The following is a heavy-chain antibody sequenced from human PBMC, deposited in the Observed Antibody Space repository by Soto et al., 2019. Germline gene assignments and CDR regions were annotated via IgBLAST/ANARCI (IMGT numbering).Heavy chain of an antibody. CDR3: AKALLLSPDWLLDY. CDR1: GFTFSSYA. D-gene: IGHD3-9*01. Sequence: PGGSLRLSCAASGFTFSSYAMSWVRQAPGKGLEWVSAISGSGGSTYYADSVKGRFTISRDNSKNTLYLQMNSLRAEDTAVYYCAKALLLSPDWLLDYWGQGTLVNVSS. V-gene: IGHV3-23*01. CDR2: ISGSGGST. J-gene: IGHJ4*02.